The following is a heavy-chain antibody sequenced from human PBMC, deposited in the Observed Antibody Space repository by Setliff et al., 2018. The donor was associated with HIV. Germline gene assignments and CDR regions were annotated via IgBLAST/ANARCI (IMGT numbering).Heavy chain of an antibody. CDR2: IGTAGDT. V-gene: IGHV3-13*01. J-gene: IGHJ3*02. CDR1: GFTFSSYD. Sequence: PGGSLRLSCAASGFTFSSYDMHWVRQATGRGLEWVSGIGTAGDTYYPGSVKGRFTISRENAKKSLYLQMNSLRVGDTAVYYCARALYYYDTTPPLSSAFDIWGQGIMVTVSS. CDR3: ARALYYYDTTPPLSSAFDI. D-gene: IGHD3-22*01.